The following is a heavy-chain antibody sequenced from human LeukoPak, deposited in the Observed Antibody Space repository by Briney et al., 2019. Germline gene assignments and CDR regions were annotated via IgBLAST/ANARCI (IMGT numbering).Heavy chain of an antibody. CDR1: GGSFSGYY. CDR3: ASSKYQLHQI. Sequence: SETLSLTCAVYGGSFSGYYWSWIRQPRGKGLEWIGEINHSGSTNYNPSLKSRVTISVDTSKNQFSLKLSSVTAADTAVYYCASSKYQLHQIWGQGTLVTVSS. J-gene: IGHJ4*02. D-gene: IGHD2-2*01. CDR2: INHSGST. V-gene: IGHV4-34*01.